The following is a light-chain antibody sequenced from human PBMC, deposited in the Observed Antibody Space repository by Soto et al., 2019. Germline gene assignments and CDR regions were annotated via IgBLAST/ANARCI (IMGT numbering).Light chain of an antibody. J-gene: IGKJ2*01. V-gene: IGKV3-20*01. CDR2: GSS. CDR3: QQYGSSPPYT. CDR1: QSVSSNY. Sequence: EVVLTQSPGTLSLSPGERATLSCGASQSVSSNYFAWYQQKPGQAPRLLIFGSSDRATGIPDRFSGSGSGTDFTLTISRLEPEDFAVYYCQQYGSSPPYTFGQGTKLEIK.